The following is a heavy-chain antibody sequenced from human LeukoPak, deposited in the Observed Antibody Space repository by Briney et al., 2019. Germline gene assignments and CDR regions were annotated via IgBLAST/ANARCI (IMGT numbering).Heavy chain of an antibody. CDR1: GYTFTGYY. Sequence: ASVKVSCKASGYTFTGYYMHWVRQAPGQGLEWMGWINPNSGGTNYAQKFQGWVTTTRDTSISTAYMELSRLRSDDTAVYYCARGKIAAAGTKYYGMDVWGKGTTVTVSS. J-gene: IGHJ6*04. D-gene: IGHD6-13*01. CDR2: INPNSGGT. V-gene: IGHV1-2*04. CDR3: ARGKIAAAGTKYYGMDV.